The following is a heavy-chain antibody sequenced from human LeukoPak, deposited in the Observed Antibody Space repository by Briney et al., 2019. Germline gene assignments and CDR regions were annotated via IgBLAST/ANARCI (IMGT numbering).Heavy chain of an antibody. V-gene: IGHV3-23*01. CDR3: AKDRRPNPVGEEFDP. CDR1: GFTFSSYA. J-gene: IGHJ5*02. Sequence: GASLRLSCAASGFTFSSYAMSWVRQAPGRGLEWVSAISGGGGSTYYGDSVKGRLTISRDNSKNTLYLQMNSLRAEDTAVYYCAKDRRPNPVGEEFDPWGQGTLVTVSS. D-gene: IGHD3-16*01. CDR2: ISGGGGST.